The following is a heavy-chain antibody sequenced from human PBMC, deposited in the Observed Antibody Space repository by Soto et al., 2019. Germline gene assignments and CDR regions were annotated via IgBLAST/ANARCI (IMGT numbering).Heavy chain of an antibody. CDR1: GGSITSSSYF. CDR3: ARLVEGGTGSYCDY. CDR2: INYSGST. D-gene: IGHD1-26*01. V-gene: IGHV4-39*01. J-gene: IGHJ4*02. Sequence: QLQLQESGPGLVKPSETLSLTCTVSGGSITSSSYFWGWIRQPPGKGLEWIGSINYSGSTYYNQPLKSRLTISVDTSKNQCSLKLSPMTDADTAVYYCARLVEGGTGSYCDYWGQGTLVTVSS.